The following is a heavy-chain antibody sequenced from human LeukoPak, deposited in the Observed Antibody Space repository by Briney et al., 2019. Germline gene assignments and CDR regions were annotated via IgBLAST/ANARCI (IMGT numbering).Heavy chain of an antibody. CDR3: ATSRSGSYYFDY. CDR1: GFTLRSDW. V-gene: IGHV3-7*03. CDR2: IKQDADER. J-gene: IGHJ4*02. D-gene: IGHD1-26*01. Sequence: GGSLRLSCAASGFTLRSDWMTWVRQAPGKGLEWVANIKQDADERNYVDSVKDRFTISRDNAKNSLYLQMNNLRAEDTAMYYCATSRSGSYYFDYWGQGTLVTVSS.